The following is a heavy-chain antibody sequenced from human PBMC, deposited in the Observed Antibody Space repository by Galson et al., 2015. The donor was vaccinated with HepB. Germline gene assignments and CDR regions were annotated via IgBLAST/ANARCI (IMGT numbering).Heavy chain of an antibody. J-gene: IGHJ6*02. V-gene: IGHV3-23*01. Sequence: SLRLSCAASGFLFNTHAMHWVRQTPGKGLEWVSGIRSRGGSTFYADSVQGRFTISRDNFQNTLDLEMNNLRAEDTAVYYCAKDSSAETTRVPIYGVTHLASFYGLDVWGQGTTVIVSS. CDR3: AKDSSAETTRVPIYGVTHLASFYGLDV. CDR2: IRSRGGST. CDR1: GFLFNTHA. D-gene: IGHD3-3*01.